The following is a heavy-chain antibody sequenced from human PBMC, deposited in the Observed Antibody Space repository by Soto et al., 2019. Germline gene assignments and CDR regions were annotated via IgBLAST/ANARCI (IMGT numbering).Heavy chain of an antibody. CDR3: ARDERRYCSGGSCSHFDY. D-gene: IGHD2-15*01. J-gene: IGHJ4*02. Sequence: SETLSLTCAAYGGSFSGYYWSWIRQPPGKGLEWIGEINHSGSTNYNPSLKSRVTISVDTSKNQFSLKLSSVTAADTAVYYCARDERRYCSGGSCSHFDYWGQGTLVTVSS. V-gene: IGHV4-34*01. CDR1: GGSFSGYY. CDR2: INHSGST.